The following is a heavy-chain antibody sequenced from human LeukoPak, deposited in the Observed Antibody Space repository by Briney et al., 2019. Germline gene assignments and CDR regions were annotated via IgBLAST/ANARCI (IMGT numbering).Heavy chain of an antibody. CDR1: GYTLTELS. D-gene: IGHD2-15*01. CDR3: ARGGYCSGGSCNYYYYYYMDV. Sequence: ASVKVSCKVSGYTLTELSMHWVRQAPGKGLEWMGGFDPEDGETIYAQKFQGRVTMTEDTSTDTAYMELSSLRSEDTAVYYCARGGYCSGGSCNYYYYYYMDVWGKGTTVTISS. V-gene: IGHV1-24*01. CDR2: FDPEDGET. J-gene: IGHJ6*03.